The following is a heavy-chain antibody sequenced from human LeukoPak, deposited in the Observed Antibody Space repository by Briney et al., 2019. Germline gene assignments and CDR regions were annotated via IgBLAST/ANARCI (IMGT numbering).Heavy chain of an antibody. D-gene: IGHD6-13*01. Sequence: GGSLRLSCAASGFTFSSYEMNWVRQAPGKGLEWVSYISTSGSSIYYADSVKGRFTISRDNAKNSLYLQMNSLRAEDTAVYYCATSRGSWPDYFDYWGQGTLVTVSS. V-gene: IGHV3-48*03. CDR1: GFTFSSYE. CDR3: ATSRGSWPDYFDY. CDR2: ISTSGSSI. J-gene: IGHJ4*02.